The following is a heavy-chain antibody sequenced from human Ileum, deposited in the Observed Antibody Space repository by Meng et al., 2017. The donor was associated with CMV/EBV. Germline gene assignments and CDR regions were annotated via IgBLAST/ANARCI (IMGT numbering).Heavy chain of an antibody. CDR1: GGTFTNYA. Sequence: QVKLVQAGAEVRKPESSVKVSGKASGGTFTNYAISWVRQAPRKGLEWMGGIIPMFDSVNYAQKFQGRVTITADKSTSTAYMELSSLRSEDTAVYYCATSRGYSAYEAPSFVYWGQGTLVTVSS. CDR2: IIPMFDSV. V-gene: IGHV1-69*14. J-gene: IGHJ4*02. CDR3: ATSRGYSAYEAPSFVY. D-gene: IGHD5-12*01.